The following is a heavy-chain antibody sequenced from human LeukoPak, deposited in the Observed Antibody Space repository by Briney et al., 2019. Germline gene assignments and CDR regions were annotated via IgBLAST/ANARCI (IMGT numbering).Heavy chain of an antibody. CDR2: MNPNSANT. CDR1: GYTFTTYD. CDR3: ARGEQQLLSNMFDY. V-gene: IGHV1-8*01. D-gene: IGHD2-2*01. J-gene: IGHJ4*02. Sequence: GASVKVSCKASGYTFTTYDINWVRQATGQGLEWMGWMNPNSANTGYAQKFQGRVTITADESTSTAYMELSSLRSEDTAVYYCARGEQQLLSNMFDYWGQGTLVTVSS.